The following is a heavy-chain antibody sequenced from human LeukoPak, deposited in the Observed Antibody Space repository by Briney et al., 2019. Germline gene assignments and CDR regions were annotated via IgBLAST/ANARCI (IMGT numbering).Heavy chain of an antibody. V-gene: IGHV4-59*01. J-gene: IGHJ4*02. Sequence: SETLSLTCTVSGGSISSYYWSWIRQPPGKGLEWIGYIYYSGSTNYNPSLKSRVTISVDTSKNQFSLKLSSVTAADTAVYYCARSDSSGYYPYYFDDWGQGTLVTVSS. CDR2: IYYSGST. D-gene: IGHD3-22*01. CDR1: GGSISSYY. CDR3: ARSDSSGYYPYYFDD.